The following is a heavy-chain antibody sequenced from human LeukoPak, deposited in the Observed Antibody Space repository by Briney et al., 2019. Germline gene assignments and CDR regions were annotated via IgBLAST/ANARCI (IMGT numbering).Heavy chain of an antibody. CDR1: GFTFSSYA. CDR2: ISGSGGST. V-gene: IGHV3-23*01. CDR3: AKNGVVGATSFMDV. D-gene: IGHD1-26*01. Sequence: GGSLRLSCAASGFTFSSYAMSWVRQAPGKGLEWVSAISGSGGSTYCADSVKGRFTISRDNSKNTLYLQMNSLRAEDTAVYYCAKNGVVGATSFMDVWGKGTTVTVSS. J-gene: IGHJ6*03.